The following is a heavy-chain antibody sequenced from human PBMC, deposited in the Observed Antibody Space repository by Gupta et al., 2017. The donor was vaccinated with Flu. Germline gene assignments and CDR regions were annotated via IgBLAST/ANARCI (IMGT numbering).Heavy chain of an antibody. V-gene: IGHV5-10-1*01. D-gene: IGHD2/OR15-2a*01. Sequence: EVQLVQSGAEVKKPGESLRISCKGSGYSFTSYWISWVRQMPGKGLGWMGRIDPSDSYTNYSPSFQGHVTISADKSISTAYLQWSSLKASDTAMYYCATIHLGSFLYYGMDVWGQGTTVTASS. J-gene: IGHJ6*02. CDR2: IDPSDSYT. CDR1: GYSFTSYW. CDR3: ATIHLGSFLYYGMDV.